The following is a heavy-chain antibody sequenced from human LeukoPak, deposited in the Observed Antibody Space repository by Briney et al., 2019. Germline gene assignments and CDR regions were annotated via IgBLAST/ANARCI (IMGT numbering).Heavy chain of an antibody. D-gene: IGHD2-15*01. Sequence: SHTLSLTCAVSGGSISSVGYSWSWIRQPPGRDLEWIGYIYHSGNAYNPSLKSRVAISVDWSKNQFSLKLSSVTAADTAVYYCATTSAATADAFDIWGQGTMVTVSS. V-gene: IGHV4-30-2*01. J-gene: IGHJ3*02. CDR1: GGSISSVGYS. CDR3: ATTSAATADAFDI. CDR2: IYHSGNA.